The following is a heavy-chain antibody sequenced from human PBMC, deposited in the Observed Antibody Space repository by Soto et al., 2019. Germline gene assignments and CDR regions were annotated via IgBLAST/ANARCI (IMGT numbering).Heavy chain of an antibody. CDR2: IYYSGST. J-gene: IGHJ4*02. CDR3: ARSIAAFWSGYFDY. CDR1: GGSISSGGYY. V-gene: IGHV4-31*03. Sequence: LSLTCTVSGGSISSGGYYWSWIRQHPGKGLEWIGYIYYSGSTYYNPSLKSRVTISVDTSKNQFSLKLSSVTAADMAVYYCARSIAAFWSGYFDYWGQGTLVTV. D-gene: IGHD3-3*01.